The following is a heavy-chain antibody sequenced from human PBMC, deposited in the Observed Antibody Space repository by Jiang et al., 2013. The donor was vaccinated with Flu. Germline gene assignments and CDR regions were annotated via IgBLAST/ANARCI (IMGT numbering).Heavy chain of an antibody. CDR2: INTNTGSP. V-gene: IGHV7-4-1*02. J-gene: IGHJ4*02. CDR1: GYIFTSYG. CDR3: ARALFRSDLDY. D-gene: IGHD2-21*01. Sequence: GASVKVSRKASGYIFTSYGMSWVRQAPGQGLEWMGWINTNTGSPTYAQGFTGRFVFSLDTSVSTAYLQITSLQAEDTAVYYCARALFRSDLDYWGQGTLVTVSS.